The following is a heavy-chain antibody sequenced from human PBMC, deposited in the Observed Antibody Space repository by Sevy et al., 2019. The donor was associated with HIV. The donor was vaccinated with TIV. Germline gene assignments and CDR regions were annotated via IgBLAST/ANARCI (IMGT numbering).Heavy chain of an antibody. CDR2: INPNSGGT. CDR1: GYTFTGYY. D-gene: IGHD2-2*01. Sequence: ASVKVSCKASGYTFTGYYMHWVRQAPGQGLEWMGWINPNSGGTNYAQMFQGRVTMTRDTSISTAYMELSRLRSDDTAVYYCARDLGYCSSTSCNRNWFDPWGQGTLVTVSS. J-gene: IGHJ5*02. CDR3: ARDLGYCSSTSCNRNWFDP. V-gene: IGHV1-2*02.